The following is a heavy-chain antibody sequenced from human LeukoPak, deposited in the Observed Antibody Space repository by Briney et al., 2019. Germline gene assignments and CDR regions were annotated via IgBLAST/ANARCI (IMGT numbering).Heavy chain of an antibody. CDR3: AKGDYYGSGSTFKNGMDV. V-gene: IGHV3-23*01. CDR2: ISGSGGST. J-gene: IGHJ6*02. CDR1: GFTFSSYA. D-gene: IGHD3-10*01. Sequence: PGGSLRLSCAASGFTFSSYAMSWVRQAPGKGLEWVSAISGSGGSTYYADSVKGRFTISRDNSKNTPYLQMNSLRAEDTAVYYCAKGDYYGSGSTFKNGMDVWGQGTTVTVSS.